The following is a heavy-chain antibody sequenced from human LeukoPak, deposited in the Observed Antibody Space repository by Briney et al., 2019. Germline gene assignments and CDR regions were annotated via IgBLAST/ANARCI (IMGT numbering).Heavy chain of an antibody. Sequence: ASVKVSCKASGYTFTSYVISWVRQAPGQGLEWMGWISAYNGNTNYAQKLQGRVTMTTDTSTSTAYMELRSLRSDDTAVYYCASDKVPGIAVAGTSDPFDIWGQGTMVTVSS. V-gene: IGHV1-18*01. J-gene: IGHJ3*02. D-gene: IGHD6-19*01. CDR3: ASDKVPGIAVAGTSDPFDI. CDR1: GYTFTSYV. CDR2: ISAYNGNT.